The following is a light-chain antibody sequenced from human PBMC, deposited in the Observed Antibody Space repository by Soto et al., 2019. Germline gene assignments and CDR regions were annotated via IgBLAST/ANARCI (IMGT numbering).Light chain of an antibody. CDR2: DAS. J-gene: IGKJ5*01. CDR1: QSVSSY. Sequence: EIVLTQSPATLSLSPGERATLSCRASQSVSSYLAWYQQKPGQAPTLLIYDASTRATGIPARFSGSGSGTDFTLTISSLEPEDFAVYYCQQRSNWPPRITFGQGTRLEIK. V-gene: IGKV3-11*01. CDR3: QQRSNWPPRIT.